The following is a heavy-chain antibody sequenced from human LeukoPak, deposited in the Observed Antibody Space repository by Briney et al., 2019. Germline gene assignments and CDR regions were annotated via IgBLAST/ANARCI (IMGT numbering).Heavy chain of an antibody. Sequence: SETLPLTCTVSGGSISSYYWSWIRQPPGKGLEWIGYIYYRGSTNYNPSLKSRVTISVDTSKNQFSLKLTSVTAADTAVYYCATTLSEGRNFDYWGQGTLVTVSS. J-gene: IGHJ4*02. CDR3: ATTLSEGRNFDY. V-gene: IGHV4-59*01. CDR1: GGSISSYY. CDR2: IYYRGST. D-gene: IGHD2/OR15-2a*01.